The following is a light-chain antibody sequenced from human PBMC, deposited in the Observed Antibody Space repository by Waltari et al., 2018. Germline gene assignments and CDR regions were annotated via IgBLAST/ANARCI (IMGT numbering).Light chain of an antibody. V-gene: IGLV2-14*01. CDR1: SSDVGGYNH. J-gene: IGLJ2*01. CDR3: SSFTTIGTLVV. CDR2: EVN. Sequence: QSALTQPASVSGSPGQSITISCTGTSSDVGGYNHVSWYQHQPGKAPQLLISEVNNRPSGVSNRFSGSKSGNTASLTISGLQAEDEAEYYCSSFTTIGTLVVFGGGTKLTVL.